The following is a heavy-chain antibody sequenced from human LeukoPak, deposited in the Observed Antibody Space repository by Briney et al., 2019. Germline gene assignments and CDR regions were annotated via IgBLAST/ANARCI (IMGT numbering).Heavy chain of an antibody. CDR1: GFTFSSYS. D-gene: IGHD3-10*01. J-gene: IGHJ6*03. CDR2: ISSSSSTI. Sequence: SGGSLRLSCAASGFTFSSYSMNWVRQAPGKGLEWVSYISSSSSTIYYADSVKGRFTISRDNAKNSLYLQMNSLRAEDTAVYYCARSLGKFGYYYMDVWGKGTTVTVSS. CDR3: ARSLGKFGYYYMDV. V-gene: IGHV3-48*01.